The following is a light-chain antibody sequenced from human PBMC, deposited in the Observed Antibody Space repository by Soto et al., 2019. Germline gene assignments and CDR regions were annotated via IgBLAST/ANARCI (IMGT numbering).Light chain of an antibody. V-gene: IGKV1-17*03. CDR2: GAT. CDR1: QDITNY. Sequence: DIQMTQSPSVVSASVGDRVTISCRTSQDITNYLVWFQQKPGKVPERLIYGATNLQSGVPSRFSGSGSGTEFTLTISSLQPEDFATYYCQQYSTLWTFGQGTKVEIK. J-gene: IGKJ1*01. CDR3: QQYSTLWT.